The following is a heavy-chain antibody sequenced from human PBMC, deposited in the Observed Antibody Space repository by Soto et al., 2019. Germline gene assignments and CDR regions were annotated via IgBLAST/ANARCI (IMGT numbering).Heavy chain of an antibody. CDR1: GFTFSSYA. D-gene: IGHD3-16*01. CDR3: ARAGGATDD. CDR2: ISYDGSNK. Sequence: QVQLVESGGGVVQPGRSLRLSCAASGFTFSSYAMHWVRQAPGNGLEWVAVISYDGSNKYYADSVKGRFTISRDNSTNTPYLQMNSLRAEDTAVYYCARAGGATDDGGQGTRVTVSS. V-gene: IGHV3-30-3*01. J-gene: IGHJ4*02.